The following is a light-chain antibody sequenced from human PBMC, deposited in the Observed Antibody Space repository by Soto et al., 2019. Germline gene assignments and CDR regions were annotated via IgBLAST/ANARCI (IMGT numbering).Light chain of an antibody. CDR2: DAS. CDR3: QQYNNWPLT. J-gene: IGKJ4*01. V-gene: IGKV3D-15*01. Sequence: EIVMTQSPATLSVSPGDRATLSCRASQSVDNDLAWYQQKPGQPPRLLIYDASTRATGIPARFSGSQSGTEFTLTISSLLSEDCAVYFCQQYNNWPLTFGGGTKVETK. CDR1: QSVDND.